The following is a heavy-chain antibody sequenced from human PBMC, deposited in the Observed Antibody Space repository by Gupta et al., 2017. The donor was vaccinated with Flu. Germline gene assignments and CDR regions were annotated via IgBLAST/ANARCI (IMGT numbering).Heavy chain of an antibody. Sequence: QVQLQESGPGLVKPSGTLSLTCAVSGGSLSSDYWWTWVRQPPGKGLEWIGEIYHSGITNYNPSLKSRVTISVDKSKNQFSLKLSAVTAADTAIYYCASRGYSYTPFDYWGQGTLVTVSS. CDR2: IYHSGIT. CDR3: ASRGYSYTPFDY. CDR1: GGSLSSDYW. D-gene: IGHD5-18*01. V-gene: IGHV4-4*02. J-gene: IGHJ4*02.